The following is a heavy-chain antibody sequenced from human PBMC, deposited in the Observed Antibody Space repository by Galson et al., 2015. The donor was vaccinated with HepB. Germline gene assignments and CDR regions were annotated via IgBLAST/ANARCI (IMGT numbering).Heavy chain of an antibody. CDR2: ISYDGTNK. D-gene: IGHD3-3*01. V-gene: IGHV3-30*18. Sequence: SLRLSCAASGFKFSSYGVHWVRQAPGKGLEWLAVISYDGTNKFYADSVKGRFTISRNNSKNTLDLQMNSLRGEDTAVYYCAKDPYDVWSGYPLYMDVWGKGTTVSVS. J-gene: IGHJ6*03. CDR1: GFKFSSYG. CDR3: AKDPYDVWSGYPLYMDV.